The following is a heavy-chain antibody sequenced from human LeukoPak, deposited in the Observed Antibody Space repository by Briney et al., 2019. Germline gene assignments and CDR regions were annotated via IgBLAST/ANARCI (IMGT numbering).Heavy chain of an antibody. CDR3: AGGNFYDSRGHPYHFHY. J-gene: IGHJ4*02. Sequence: PSETLSLTCTVSGGSISSYYWSWIRQPPGNGLQWTEYIYYTENTNYNPSLKSRVPISVDTSKSQFSLNLTSVTAADTAVYYCAGGNFYDSRGHPYHFHYWGQGTLVTVPS. CDR2: IYYTENT. V-gene: IGHV4-59*01. D-gene: IGHD3-22*01. CDR1: GGSISSYY.